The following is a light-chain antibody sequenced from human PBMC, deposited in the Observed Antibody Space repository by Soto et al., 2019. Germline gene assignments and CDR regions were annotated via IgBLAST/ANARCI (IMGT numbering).Light chain of an antibody. J-gene: IGKJ1*01. CDR2: DAS. CDR1: QNINSW. CDR3: QQYNSYST. V-gene: IGKV1-5*01. Sequence: DIQMTQSPSTPSASVGDRVTITCRASQNINSWLAWYQQKPGKAPKLLIYDASSLESGVPSRFSGSGSGTEFTLTINSLQPDDFATYYCQQYNSYSTFGQGTRVEIK.